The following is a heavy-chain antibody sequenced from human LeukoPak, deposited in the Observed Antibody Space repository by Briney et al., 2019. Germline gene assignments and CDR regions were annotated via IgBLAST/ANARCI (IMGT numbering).Heavy chain of an antibody. CDR1: GFTFSSYS. J-gene: IGHJ4*02. CDR2: ISSSSSYI. D-gene: IGHD5-18*01. Sequence: GSLRLSCAASGFTFSSYSMNWVRQAPGKGLEWVSSISSSSSYIYYADSVKGRFTISRDNAKNSLYLQMNSLRAEDTAVYYCARVNTAMGGYYFDYWGQGTLVTVSS. CDR3: ARVNTAMGGYYFDY. V-gene: IGHV3-21*01.